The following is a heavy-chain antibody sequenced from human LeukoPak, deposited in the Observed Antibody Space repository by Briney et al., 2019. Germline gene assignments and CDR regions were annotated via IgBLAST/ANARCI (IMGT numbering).Heavy chain of an antibody. V-gene: IGHV3-13*01. CDR1: GFTFSSYD. CDR3: ARLYDSSGYFDY. CDR2: IGTAGDT. J-gene: IGHJ4*02. Sequence: GGSLRLSCAASGFTFSSYDMHWVRQATGKGLEWVSAIGTAGDTHYPGSVKGRFTISRENAKNSLYLQMNSLRAEDTAVYYCARLYDSSGYFDYWGQGTLVTVSS. D-gene: IGHD3-22*01.